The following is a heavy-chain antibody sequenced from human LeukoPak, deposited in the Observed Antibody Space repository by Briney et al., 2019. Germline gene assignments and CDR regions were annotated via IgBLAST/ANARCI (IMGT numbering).Heavy chain of an antibody. V-gene: IGHV3-30-3*01. CDR1: GFTFSSYA. D-gene: IGHD3-3*01. Sequence: GSLRLSCAASGFTFSSYAMHWVRQAPGKGLEWVAVISYDGSNKYYADSVKGRFTISRDNSKNTLYLQMNSLRAEDTAVNYCARASRGYDFWSGYLDYWGQGTLVTVSS. CDR2: ISYDGSNK. J-gene: IGHJ4*02. CDR3: ARASRGYDFWSGYLDY.